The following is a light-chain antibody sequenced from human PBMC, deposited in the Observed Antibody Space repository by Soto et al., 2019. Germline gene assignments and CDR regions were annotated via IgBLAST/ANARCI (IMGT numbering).Light chain of an antibody. V-gene: IGKV3-15*01. CDR2: GAS. CDR1: QSVSRN. J-gene: IGKJ4*01. CDR3: QQYIRWPLT. Sequence: EIVLTQSPATLSLSPGERATLSCRASQSVSRNLAWYQQKPGQAPRLLIYGASTRATGIPARFSGSGSGTEFILTISSLQSEDFAVYYCQQYIRWPLTFGGGTKVDI.